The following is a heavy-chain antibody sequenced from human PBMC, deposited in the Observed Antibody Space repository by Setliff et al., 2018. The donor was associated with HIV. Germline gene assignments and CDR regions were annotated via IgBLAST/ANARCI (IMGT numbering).Heavy chain of an antibody. J-gene: IGHJ4*02. CDR1: RFTFTSYS. D-gene: IGHD6-19*01. CDR3: AKGDIAVAGTRFPLNDY. CDR2: ISHDGSIK. V-gene: IGHV3-30*04. Sequence: GGSLRLSCTASRFTFTSYSMHWVRQAPGKGLEWVAVISHDGSIKYYADSVKGRFTISRDNSKNTLYLQMNSLRAEDTAVYYCAKGDIAVAGTRFPLNDYWGQGTLVTVSS.